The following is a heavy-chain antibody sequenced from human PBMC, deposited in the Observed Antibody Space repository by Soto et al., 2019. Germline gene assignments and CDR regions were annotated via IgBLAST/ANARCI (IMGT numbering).Heavy chain of an antibody. J-gene: IGHJ4*02. CDR2: IYPGDSDT. D-gene: IGHD6-19*01. Sequence: ESLKISCKGSGYSFTSYWIGWVRQMPGKGLERMGIIYPGDSDTRYSPSFQGQVTISADKSITTTYLQWSSLKASDTAIYYCARQFDTSGWYDYWGQGTLVTVSS. CDR3: ARQFDTSGWYDY. CDR1: GYSFTSYW. V-gene: IGHV5-51*01.